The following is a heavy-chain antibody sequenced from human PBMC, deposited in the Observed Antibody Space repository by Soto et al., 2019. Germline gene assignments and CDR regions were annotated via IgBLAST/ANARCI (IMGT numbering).Heavy chain of an antibody. CDR3: ARAPTVVTPTLDY. D-gene: IGHD2-15*01. CDR1: GFTFSSYS. V-gene: IGHV3-21*01. J-gene: IGHJ4*02. CDR2: ISSSSGYI. Sequence: GYLRLSCEASGFTFSSYSMNWVRQAPGKGLEWVSSISSSSGYIYYADSVKGRFTISRDNAKNSLYLQMNSLRAEDTAVYYCARAPTVVTPTLDYWGQGTLVTVSS.